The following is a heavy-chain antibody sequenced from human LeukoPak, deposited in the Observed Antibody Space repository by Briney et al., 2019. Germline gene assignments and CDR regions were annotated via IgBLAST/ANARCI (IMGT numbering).Heavy chain of an antibody. Sequence: GRSLRLSCAASGFTFSSYGMHWVRQAPGKGLEWVSGISGSGASTYYADSVKGRFTISRDNSKNTLFLQINSLRAEDTAVYHCANDNGGNSVLDFWGQGTLVTVSS. J-gene: IGHJ4*02. V-gene: IGHV3-23*01. CDR3: ANDNGGNSVLDF. CDR2: ISGSGAST. CDR1: GFTFSSYG. D-gene: IGHD4-23*01.